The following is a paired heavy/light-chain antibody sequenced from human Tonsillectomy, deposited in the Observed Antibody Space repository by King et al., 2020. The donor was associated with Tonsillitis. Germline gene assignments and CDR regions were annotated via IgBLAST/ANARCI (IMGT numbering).Light chain of an antibody. CDR3: QQFDTLPLT. CDR2: DAS. Sequence: DIQMTQSPSSLSTSVGDRVTITCQASQDISNYLNWYQQKPGKAPKLLIYDASNLETGVPSRFRGIGSGTNFTFTISSLQPEDIATYYCQQFDTLPLTFGPGTKVDIK. CDR1: QDISNY. V-gene: IGKV1-33*01. J-gene: IGKJ3*01.
Heavy chain of an antibody. CDR3: ARALYRSRGGFDAFEI. CDR1: GYTFSDYH. J-gene: IGHJ3*02. D-gene: IGHD6-13*01. V-gene: IGHV1-2*02. Sequence: QVQLVQSGAEVKKPGASVKVSCKASGYTFSDYHLHWVRQAPGQGLEWMGWINPKSGGTNYAQKFQGRVTMTRDTSISTAYMELRRLRSDDTAVYYCARALYRSRGGFDAFEIWGQGTTVIVAS. CDR2: INPKSGGT.